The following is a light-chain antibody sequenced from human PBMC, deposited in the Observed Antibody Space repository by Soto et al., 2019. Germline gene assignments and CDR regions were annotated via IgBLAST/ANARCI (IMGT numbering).Light chain of an antibody. CDR3: QQYYNWTRT. CDR1: QSVSRN. CDR2: GAS. J-gene: IGKJ1*01. V-gene: IGKV3-15*01. Sequence: EIVMTQSPGTLSVSPGERATLSCRASQSVSRNLAWYQQKPGQAPRLLIYGASTRATGIPARFSGSGSETDFPLTISILQSEDFAVYFCQQYYNWTRTLVQGTQVEIK.